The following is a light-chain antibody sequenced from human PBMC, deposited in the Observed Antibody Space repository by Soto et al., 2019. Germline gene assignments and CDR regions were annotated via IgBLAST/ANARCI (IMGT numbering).Light chain of an antibody. CDR3: QQYGSSPPRT. CDR2: GAS. Sequence: EIVLTQSPATLSLSPGERATLSCRASQSVGSYLAWYQQKPGQAPRLLIYGASTRATDVPDRFSGSGSGADFTLTISRLEPEDFAVYYCQQYGSSPPRTFGQGTKVE. V-gene: IGKV3-20*01. J-gene: IGKJ1*01. CDR1: QSVGSY.